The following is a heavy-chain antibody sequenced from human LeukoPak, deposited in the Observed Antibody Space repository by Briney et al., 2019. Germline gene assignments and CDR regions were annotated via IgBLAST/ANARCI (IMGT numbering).Heavy chain of an antibody. CDR3: ARDRGRWLAPRFDY. V-gene: IGHV3-33*01. D-gene: IGHD6-19*01. J-gene: IGHJ4*02. CDR1: GFTLSSYG. CDR2: IWNDGSNK. Sequence: GGSLRLSCAASGFTLSSYGMHWVRQAPGKGLEWVAVIWNDGSNKYYADSVKGRFTISRDNSKNTLYLQMNSLRAEDTAVYYCARDRGRWLAPRFDYWGQGTLVTVSS.